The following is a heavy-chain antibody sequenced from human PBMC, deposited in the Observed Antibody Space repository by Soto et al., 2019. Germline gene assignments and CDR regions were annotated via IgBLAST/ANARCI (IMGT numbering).Heavy chain of an antibody. CDR3: TSSLSPMDV. CDR2: INSDGSST. J-gene: IGHJ6*02. V-gene: IGHV3-74*01. Sequence: PGGSLRLSCAASGFTFDDYGMSWVRQAPGKGLVWVSRINSDGSSTYYADSVKGRFTISRDNAKNTLYLQMNSLRAEDTAVYYCTSSLSPMDVWGQGTTVTVSS. CDR1: GFTFDDYG.